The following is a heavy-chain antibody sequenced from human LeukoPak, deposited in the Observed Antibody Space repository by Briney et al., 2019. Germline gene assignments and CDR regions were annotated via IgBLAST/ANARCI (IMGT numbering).Heavy chain of an antibody. V-gene: IGHV1-2*02. J-gene: IGHJ3*02. D-gene: IGHD6-13*01. CDR3: ARVVSSSWYDAFDI. CDR1: GYTFTGYY. Sequence: ASVKVSCKASGYTFTGYYMHWVRQAPGQGLEWMGWINPNSGGTNYAQKFQGRVTMTRDTSISTAYMELIRLRSDDTAVYYCARVVSSSWYDAFDIWGQGTIVTVSS. CDR2: INPNSGGT.